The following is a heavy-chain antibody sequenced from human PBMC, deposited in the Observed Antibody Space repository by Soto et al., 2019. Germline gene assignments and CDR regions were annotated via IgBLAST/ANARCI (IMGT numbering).Heavy chain of an antibody. CDR3: ARFYYTSGWAPFEC. D-gene: IGHD6-19*01. CDR2: ISGYNGNT. V-gene: IGHV1-18*01. CDR1: VYTFNNYP. J-gene: IGHJ4*02. Sequence: APVKVSCKASVYTFNNYPITWLRQEPGQGLEWLGWISGYNGNTYYVQKFQDRVTMTTDTSTSTSYMELRSLRSDDTAVYYCARFYYTSGWAPFECWGQGTLVPVSS.